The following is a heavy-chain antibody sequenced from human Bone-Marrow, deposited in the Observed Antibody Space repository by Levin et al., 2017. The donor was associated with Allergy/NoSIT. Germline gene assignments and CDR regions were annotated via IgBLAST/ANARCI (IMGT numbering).Heavy chain of an antibody. J-gene: IGHJ4*02. D-gene: IGHD5/OR15-5a*01. CDR3: AGAWSNFDY. V-gene: IGHV3-21*06. CDR2: ISISSNYI. CDR1: GFTFSTYN. Sequence: LSLTCAASGFTFSTYNMNWVRQAPGKGLEWVSSISISSNYIYYADSVRGRFTISRDDGKNSLHLQMSSLRAEDTAVYYCAGAWSNFDYWGQGTLVTVSS.